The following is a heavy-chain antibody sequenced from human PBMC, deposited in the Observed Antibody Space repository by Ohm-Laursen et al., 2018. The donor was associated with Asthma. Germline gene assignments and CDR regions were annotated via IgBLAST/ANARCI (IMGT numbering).Heavy chain of an antibody. Sequence: SLRLSCTASGFTFSSYAMSWVRQAPGKGLEWVSAISGSGGSTYYADSVKGRFTISRDSSKNTVYLQMNSLRADDTAVYYCARDPNTVTSYYFDYWGQGTLVTVSS. J-gene: IGHJ4*02. CDR2: ISGSGGST. CDR1: GFTFSSYA. D-gene: IGHD4-17*01. CDR3: ARDPNTVTSYYFDY. V-gene: IGHV3-23*01.